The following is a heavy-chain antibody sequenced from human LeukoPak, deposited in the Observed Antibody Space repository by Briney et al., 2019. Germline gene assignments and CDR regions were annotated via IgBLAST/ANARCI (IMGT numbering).Heavy chain of an antibody. J-gene: IGHJ5*02. CDR3: ARDYYDSSGYLRTNWFDP. D-gene: IGHD3-22*01. CDR1: GGSISSSNW. Sequence: SGTLSLTCAVSGGSISSSNWWSWVRQPPGKGLEWIGEIYHSGSTNYNPSLKSRVTISVDKSKNQFSLKLSSVAAADTAVYYCARDYYDSSGYLRTNWFDPWGQGTLVTVSS. CDR2: IYHSGST. V-gene: IGHV4-4*02.